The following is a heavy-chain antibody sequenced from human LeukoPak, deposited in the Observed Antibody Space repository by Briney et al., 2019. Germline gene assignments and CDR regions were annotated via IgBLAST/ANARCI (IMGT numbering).Heavy chain of an antibody. CDR2: IKQDGSEK. V-gene: IGHV3-7*01. CDR3: ARDGSALSFDY. D-gene: IGHD3-16*02. CDR1: GFTFSSYG. Sequence: PGRSLRLSCAASGFTFSSYGMHWVRQAPGKGLEWVANIKQDGSEKYYVDSVKGRFTISRDNAKNSLYLQMNSLRAEDTAVYYCARDGSALSFDYWGQGTLVTVSS. J-gene: IGHJ4*02.